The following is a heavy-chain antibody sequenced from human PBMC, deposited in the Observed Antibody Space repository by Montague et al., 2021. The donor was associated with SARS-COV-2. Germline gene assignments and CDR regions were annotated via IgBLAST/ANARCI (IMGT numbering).Heavy chain of an antibody. CDR1: GGSISSSSYY. CDR3: ARHTVRDTYYDFWSGYSLDYYYYYGMDV. Sequence: SETLSLTCTVSGGSISSSSYYWGWIRQPPGKGLEWIGSIYYSGXTXYXXXXKXRVTISIDTSKNQFSLKLSSVTAADTAVYYCARHTVRDTYYDFWSGYSLDYYYYYGMDVWGQGTTVTVSS. CDR2: IYYSGXT. V-gene: IGHV4-39*01. D-gene: IGHD3-3*01. J-gene: IGHJ6*02.